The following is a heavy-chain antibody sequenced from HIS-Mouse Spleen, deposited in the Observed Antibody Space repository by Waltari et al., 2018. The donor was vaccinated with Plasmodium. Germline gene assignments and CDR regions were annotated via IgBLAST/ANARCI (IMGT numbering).Heavy chain of an antibody. Sequence: QVQLVQSGAEVKKPGASVKVSCKASGYTFTSYDINWVRPATGQGLEWMGWINPNSGNTGYAQKFQGRVTMTRNTSISTAYMELSSLRSEDTAVYYCARGGGRMTTVAGVFDYWGQGTLVTVSS. CDR3: ARGGGRMTTVAGVFDY. J-gene: IGHJ4*02. CDR1: GYTFTSYD. D-gene: IGHD4-17*01. CDR2: INPNSGNT. V-gene: IGHV1-8*01.